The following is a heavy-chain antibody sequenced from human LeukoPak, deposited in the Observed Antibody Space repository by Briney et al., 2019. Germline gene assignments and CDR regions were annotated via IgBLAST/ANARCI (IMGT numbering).Heavy chain of an antibody. J-gene: IGHJ3*02. CDR2: IYPGDSDT. V-gene: IGHV5-51*01. D-gene: IGHD3-10*01. CDR3: ARHYYYGSGTSDAFDI. CDR1: GYSFTSYW. Sequence: GESLKISCKGSGYSFTSYWIGWVRQMPGKGLEWMGIIYPGDSDTRYSPSFQGQVTISADKSISTAYLQWSSLKASDTAMYYCARHYYYGSGTSDAFDIWGQGTMVTVSS.